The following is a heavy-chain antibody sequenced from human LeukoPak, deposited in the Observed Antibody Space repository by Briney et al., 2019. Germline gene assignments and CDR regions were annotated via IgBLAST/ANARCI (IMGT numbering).Heavy chain of an antibody. CDR3: ARGRGRGTTVTTNY. Sequence: ASVKVSCKASGYTFTSYDINWVRQATGRGLEWMGWMSPNSGNTGYAQKFQGRVTMTRNTSISTAYMELSSLRSEDTAVYYCARGRGRGTTVTTNYWGQGTLVTVSS. CDR2: MSPNSGNT. D-gene: IGHD4-17*01. CDR1: GYTFTSYD. J-gene: IGHJ4*02. V-gene: IGHV1-8*01.